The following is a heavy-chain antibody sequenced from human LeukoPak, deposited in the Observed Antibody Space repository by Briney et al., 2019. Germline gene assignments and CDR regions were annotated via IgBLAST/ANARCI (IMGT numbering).Heavy chain of an antibody. CDR1: GFTVSSNY. J-gene: IGHJ4*02. CDR3: ARARNNYYDSTD. Sequence: PGGSLRLSCAASGFTVSSNYMSWVRQAPGKGLEWVSVIYSGGSTYYADSVKGRFTISRDNSKNTLYLQMNSLRAEDTAVYYCARARNNYYDSTDWGQGTLVTVSS. CDR2: IYSGGST. D-gene: IGHD3-22*01. V-gene: IGHV3-53*01.